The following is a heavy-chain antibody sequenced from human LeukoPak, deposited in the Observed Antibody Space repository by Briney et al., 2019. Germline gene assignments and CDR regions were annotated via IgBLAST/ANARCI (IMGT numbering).Heavy chain of an antibody. Sequence: PGGSLRLSCAASGFTFSSYAMHWVRQAPGKGLEWVAVISYDGSNKYYADSVKGRFTISRDNSKNTLYLQMNSLRAEDTAVYYCARLYYDILTGSDGYGMYVWGQGTTVTVSS. CDR2: ISYDGSNK. D-gene: IGHD3-9*01. V-gene: IGHV3-30-3*01. CDR1: GFTFSSYA. CDR3: ARLYYDILTGSDGYGMYV. J-gene: IGHJ6*02.